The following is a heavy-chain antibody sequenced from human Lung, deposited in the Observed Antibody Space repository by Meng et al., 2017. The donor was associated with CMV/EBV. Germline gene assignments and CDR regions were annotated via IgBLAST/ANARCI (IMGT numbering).Heavy chain of an antibody. Sequence: HLQGSGSGVVHASETLSLTCSVDGGSNSSSGSYCGRIRQSPGKGLEWVGSIYFSGNTYYNPSLKSRVTMSVGTAQNKFSLTLRSVTAADTAVYYCVTETGYNYDNWGQGALVTVSS. CDR3: VTETGYNYDN. V-gene: IGHV4-39*07. D-gene: IGHD5-24*01. CDR1: GGSNSSSGSY. J-gene: IGHJ4*02. CDR2: IYFSGNT.